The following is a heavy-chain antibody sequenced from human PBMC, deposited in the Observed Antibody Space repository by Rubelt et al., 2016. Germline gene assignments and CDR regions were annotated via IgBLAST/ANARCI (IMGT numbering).Heavy chain of an antibody. Sequence: QVQLQESGPGLVKPSQTLSLTCTVPGGINSGGYYWTWLRQHPGKGLEWIGYIYYSGSTYYNPSLKSRITISVNTSKNQFSLTLSSVTAADTAVDYCASQTSGWYFTHFDYGGQGTLVTVSS. D-gene: IGHD6-19*01. CDR1: GGINSGGYY. CDR3: ASQTSGWYFTHFDY. V-gene: IGHV4-31*03. CDR2: IYYSGST. J-gene: IGHJ4*02.